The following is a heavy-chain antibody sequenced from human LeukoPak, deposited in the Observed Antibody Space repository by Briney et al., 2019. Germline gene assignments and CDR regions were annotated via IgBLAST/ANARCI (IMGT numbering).Heavy chain of an antibody. CDR3: ARGPYRQWLVQTTILGDY. J-gene: IGHJ4*02. D-gene: IGHD6-19*01. CDR1: GYTFTSYD. CDR2: MKPNSGNT. V-gene: IGHV1-8*01. Sequence: GASVKVSCKASGYTFTSYDINWVRQATGQGLEWMGWMKPNSGNTGYAQKFQGRVTMTRNTSISTAYMELSSLRSEDTAVYYCARGPYRQWLVQTTILGDYWGQGTLVTVSS.